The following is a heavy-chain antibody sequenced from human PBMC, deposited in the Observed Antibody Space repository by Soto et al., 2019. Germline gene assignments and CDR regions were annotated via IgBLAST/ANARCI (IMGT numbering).Heavy chain of an antibody. J-gene: IGHJ4*02. V-gene: IGHV3-64*02. CDR2: ISSNGGST. D-gene: IGHD2-21*02. CDR3: ARVGIVVVTAWLDY. Sequence: GALRLSCAASGFTFSSYAMHWVRQAPGKGLEYVSVISSNGGSTYYADSVKGRFTISRDNSKNTLYLQMGSLRAEGTAVYYCARVGIVVVTAWLDYWGQGTLVTVSS. CDR1: GFTFSSYA.